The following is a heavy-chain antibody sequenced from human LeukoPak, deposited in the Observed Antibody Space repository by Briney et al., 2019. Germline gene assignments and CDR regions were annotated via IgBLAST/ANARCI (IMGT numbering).Heavy chain of an antibody. CDR3: ARVSSGWSYYFDY. J-gene: IGHJ4*02. Sequence: SETLSLTCTVSGGSINSYYWSWIRQPAGKGLEWIGRIYSSGATNYNPSLKSRVTMSVDTSKNQFSLKLNSVTAADTAVYFCARVSSGWSYYFDYWGQGSLVTVSS. CDR1: GGSINSYY. D-gene: IGHD6-19*01. V-gene: IGHV4-4*07. CDR2: IYSSGAT.